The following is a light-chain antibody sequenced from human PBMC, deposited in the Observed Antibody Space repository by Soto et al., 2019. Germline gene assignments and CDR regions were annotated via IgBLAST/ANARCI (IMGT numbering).Light chain of an antibody. V-gene: IGKV3-15*01. CDR2: DTS. CDR3: QHRMNWPLT. J-gene: IGKJ5*01. CDR1: QSVSIH. Sequence: ETVMTQSPGTLSVSLGERATLSCRASQSVSIHLAWYQQKPGQAPRLLIYDTSTRATGIPARFSGSGSGTEFTLTISSLQSEDFAVYYCQHRMNWPLTFGQGTRLEIK.